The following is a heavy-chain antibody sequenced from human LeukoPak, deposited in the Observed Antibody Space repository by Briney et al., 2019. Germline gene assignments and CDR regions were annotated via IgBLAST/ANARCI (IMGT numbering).Heavy chain of an antibody. Sequence: GASVKVSCKASGYTFTSYDINWVRQATGQGLEWMGWMNPNSGNTGYAQKFQGRVTMTRNTSISTAYMELSSLRSEDTAVYYCARGYCSGGSCYSVYNGFDPWGQGTLVTVSS. CDR1: GYTFTSYD. V-gene: IGHV1-8*01. D-gene: IGHD2-15*01. CDR2: MNPNSGNT. J-gene: IGHJ5*02. CDR3: ARGYCSGGSCYSVYNGFDP.